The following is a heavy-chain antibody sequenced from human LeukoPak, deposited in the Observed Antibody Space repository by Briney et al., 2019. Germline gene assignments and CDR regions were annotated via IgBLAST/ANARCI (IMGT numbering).Heavy chain of an antibody. V-gene: IGHV1-2*02. D-gene: IGHD3-3*01. J-gene: IGHJ3*02. CDR3: ARDHGDDAFDI. CDR1: GYTFTNYY. CDR2: INSNRGGT. Sequence: ASVKVSCKTSGYTFTNYYIHWVRQAPGQGLEWMGWINSNRGGTNYAQKFQGRVTMTRDTSISTAYMELRSVRSDDTAVYYCARDHGDDAFDIWGPGTMVTVSS.